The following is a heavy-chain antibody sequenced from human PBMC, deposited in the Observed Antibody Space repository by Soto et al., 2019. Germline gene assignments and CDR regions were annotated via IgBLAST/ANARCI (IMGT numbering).Heavy chain of an antibody. Sequence: GGSLRLSCAASGFTVSSKYMSWVRQAPGKGLEWVSLIQSGGPTYYADSVKGRFTISRDNSKNTLYLQMNSLRAEDTAVYYCAKLRHIVVVTAILDYWGQGTLVTVSS. CDR3: AKLRHIVVVTAILDY. D-gene: IGHD2-21*02. CDR2: IQSGGPT. CDR1: GFTVSSKY. J-gene: IGHJ4*02. V-gene: IGHV3-66*01.